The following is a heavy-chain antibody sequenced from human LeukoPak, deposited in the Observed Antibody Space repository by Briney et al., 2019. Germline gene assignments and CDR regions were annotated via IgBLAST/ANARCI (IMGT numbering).Heavy chain of an antibody. V-gene: IGHV4-59*01. CDR3: AGVPEGFFFDY. D-gene: IGHD1-14*01. J-gene: IGHJ4*02. CDR2: IYYSGST. Sequence: PSETLSLTCTVSGGSISSYYWSWIRQPPGKGLEWIGYIYYSGSTNYNPSLKSRVTISVDTSKNQFSLKLSSVTAADTAVYYCAGVPEGFFFDYWGQGTLVTVSS. CDR1: GGSISSYY.